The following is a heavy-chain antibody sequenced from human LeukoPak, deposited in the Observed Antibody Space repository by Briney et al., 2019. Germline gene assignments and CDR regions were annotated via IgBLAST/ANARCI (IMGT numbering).Heavy chain of an antibody. V-gene: IGHV3-53*01. Sequence: GGSLRLSCAASGFTFSSYSMNWVRQAPGKGLEWVSVIYSGGSTYYADSVKGRFTISRDNSKNTLYLQMNSLRAEDTAVYYCARDLPIWYWGQGTLVTVSS. CDR2: IYSGGST. J-gene: IGHJ4*02. CDR1: GFTFSSYS. CDR3: ARDLPIWY.